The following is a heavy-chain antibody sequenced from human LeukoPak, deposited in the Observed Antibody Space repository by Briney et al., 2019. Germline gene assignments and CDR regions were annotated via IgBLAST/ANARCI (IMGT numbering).Heavy chain of an antibody. Sequence: GGSLRLSCAASGFTFSSYSMNWVRQAPGKGLKWVSSISSSSSYIYYADSVKGRFTISRDNAKNSLYLQMNSLRAEDTAVYYCARSPGGNDAFDIWGQGTMVTVSS. CDR3: ARSPGGNDAFDI. CDR1: GFTFSSYS. V-gene: IGHV3-21*04. D-gene: IGHD4-23*01. J-gene: IGHJ3*02. CDR2: ISSSSSYI.